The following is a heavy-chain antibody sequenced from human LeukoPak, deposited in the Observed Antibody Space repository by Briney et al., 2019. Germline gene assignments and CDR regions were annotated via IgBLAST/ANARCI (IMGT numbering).Heavy chain of an antibody. CDR1: GGSISGYH. CDR3: ARHVASSAMVGY. CDR2: INYSGIT. Sequence: SETLSLTCTVSGGSISGYHWSWIRQPPGKGLEWVGYINYSGITSYNPSLKSRVTISVDTSKIQFSLKLSSVTAADTAVYYCARHVASSAMVGYWGQGALVTVSA. V-gene: IGHV4-59*08. J-gene: IGHJ4*02. D-gene: IGHD5-18*01.